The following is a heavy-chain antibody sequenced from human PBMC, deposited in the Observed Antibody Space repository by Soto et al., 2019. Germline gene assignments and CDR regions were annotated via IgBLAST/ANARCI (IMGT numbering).Heavy chain of an antibody. CDR3: ARDPVGVTHFDY. CDR1: GSISTYY. D-gene: IGHD1-26*01. J-gene: IGHJ4*02. CDR2: IYYMGRT. V-gene: IGHV4-59*01. Sequence: SETLSLTCTVGSISTYYWNWIRQPPGKGLEWIGYIYYMGRTNYNPSLKSRVTMSIDTSKNQFSLKLSSVTAADTAVYYCARDPVGVTHFDYWGQGTLVTVSS.